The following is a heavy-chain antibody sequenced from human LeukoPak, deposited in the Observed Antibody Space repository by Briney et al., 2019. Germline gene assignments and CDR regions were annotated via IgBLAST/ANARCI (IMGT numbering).Heavy chain of an antibody. CDR3: ARVGPSYYYYYRDA. CDR2: IKQDGSEQ. Sequence: PGGSLRLSCSASGFTFSGSWMTWVRQAPGKGLEWGANIKQDGSEQYTADSLKGRFTISRDNDKKLVFLQMNSLRVDDTAVYYCARVGPSYYYYYRDAWGNGTTVIVSS. J-gene: IGHJ6*03. CDR1: GFTFSGSW. V-gene: IGHV3-7*01.